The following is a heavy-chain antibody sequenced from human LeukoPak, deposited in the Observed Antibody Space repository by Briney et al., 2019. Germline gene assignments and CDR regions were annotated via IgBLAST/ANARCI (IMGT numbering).Heavy chain of an antibody. CDR3: AKARYGSLFDY. D-gene: IGHD5-24*01. CDR1: GFTFSNFG. J-gene: IGHJ4*02. Sequence: GGSLRLSCAASGFTFSNFGMHWVRQAPGKGLEWVSFIQYDGSDKYSADSVKGCFTISRDNSKDTLYLQMNSLRTEDTAVYYCAKARYGSLFDYWGQGTLVTVSS. CDR2: IQYDGSDK. V-gene: IGHV3-30*02.